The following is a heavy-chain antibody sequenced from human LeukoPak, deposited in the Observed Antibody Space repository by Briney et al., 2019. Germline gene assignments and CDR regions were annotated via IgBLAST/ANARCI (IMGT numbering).Heavy chain of an antibody. V-gene: IGHV4-59*01. Sequence: SETLSLTCTVSGASISSYYWSWIRQSPGKGLEWIGCNYYSGSPNYNPSLKSRVNISLDTSKNQFSLKLSSVTAADTAVYYCARGYVDWSSPFGYWGPGTLVTVSS. CDR3: ARGYVDWSSPFGY. J-gene: IGHJ4*02. CDR2: NYYSGSP. CDR1: GASISSYY. D-gene: IGHD3-9*01.